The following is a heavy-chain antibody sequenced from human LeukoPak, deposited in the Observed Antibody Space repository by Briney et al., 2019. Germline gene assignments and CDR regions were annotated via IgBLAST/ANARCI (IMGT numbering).Heavy chain of an antibody. Sequence: SETLSLTCTVSGGSIRSYYWSWIRQPPGKGLEWLGYMYHGGSTDYNPSLKSRVTILVDTSKNQFSLKLSSVTAADTAVYYCARGALTMPYDYWGQGTLVHVSS. D-gene: IGHD2-2*01. CDR2: MYHGGST. V-gene: IGHV4-59*01. CDR1: GGSIRSYY. CDR3: ARGALTMPYDY. J-gene: IGHJ4*02.